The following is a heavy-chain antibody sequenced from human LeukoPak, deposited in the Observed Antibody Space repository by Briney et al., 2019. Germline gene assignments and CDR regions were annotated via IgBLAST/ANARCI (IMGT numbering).Heavy chain of an antibody. CDR1: GYTFTGYY. D-gene: IGHD6-13*01. V-gene: IGHV1-2*02. Sequence: ASVKVSCKASGYTFTGYYMHWVRQAPGQGLEWMGWINPNSGGTNYAQKFQGRFTMTRDTSNSTAYMELSRLRSDDTAVYYCARDHLVAAAGIDYWGQGTLVTVSS. J-gene: IGHJ4*02. CDR2: INPNSGGT. CDR3: ARDHLVAAAGIDY.